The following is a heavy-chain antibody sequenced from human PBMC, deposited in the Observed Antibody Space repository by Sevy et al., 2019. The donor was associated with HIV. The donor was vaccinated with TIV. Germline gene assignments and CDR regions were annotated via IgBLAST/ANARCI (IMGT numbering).Heavy chain of an antibody. CDR3: AKGNSGSFDY. D-gene: IGHD3-22*01. J-gene: IGHJ4*02. CDR2: IKQDESEK. Sequence: GGSLRLSCAASGFSFSTYWMHWVRQAPGKGLEWVANIKQDESEKYYVASVKGRFTISRDNAKNSVYLEMNSLKTEGTAIYYCAKGNSGSFDYWGQGTLVTVSS. V-gene: IGHV3-7*01. CDR1: GFSFSTYW.